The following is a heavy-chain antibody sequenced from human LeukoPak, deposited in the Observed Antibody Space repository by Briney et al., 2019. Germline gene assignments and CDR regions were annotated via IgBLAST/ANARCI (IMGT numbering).Heavy chain of an antibody. D-gene: IGHD4/OR15-4a*01. CDR1: GFTFRGYW. CDR2: INTDGSST. CDR3: ARDTLGEGEDANYAVYYFDY. J-gene: IGHJ4*02. V-gene: IGHV3-74*01. Sequence: HPGGSLRLSCAASGFTFRGYWMHWVRQAPGKGLVWVSRINTDGSSTNYADSVKGRFTMSRDNAKNTLYLQMNSLRAEDTAVYYCARDTLGEGEDANYAVYYFDYWGQGSVVTVSS.